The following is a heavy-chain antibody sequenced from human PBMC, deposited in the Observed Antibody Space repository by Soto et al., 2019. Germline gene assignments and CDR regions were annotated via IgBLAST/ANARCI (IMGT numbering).Heavy chain of an antibody. J-gene: IGHJ6*02. V-gene: IGHV3-33*01. CDR1: GLSFTSYA. CDR2: IWYDGSNK. CDR3: ARDLPMVRGVNYYYYYGMDV. D-gene: IGHD3-10*01. Sequence: WGSLSHSCAAAGLSFTSYAMHLERKAPGKGLERVAVIWYDGSNKYYADSVKGRFTISRDNSKNTLYLQMNSLRAEDTAVYYCARDLPMVRGVNYYYYYGMDVWGQGTTVTVSS.